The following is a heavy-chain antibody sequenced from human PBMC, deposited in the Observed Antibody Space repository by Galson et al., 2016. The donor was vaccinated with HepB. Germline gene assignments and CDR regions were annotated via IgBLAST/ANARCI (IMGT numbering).Heavy chain of an antibody. CDR2: IWYDGSKE. CDR3: ARGAPYCSGGSCYHSPSNMDV. D-gene: IGHD2-15*01. CDR1: GFTFSSFG. Sequence: SLRLSCAASGFTFSSFGMHWVRQAPGKGLEWVALIWYDGSKEYYVDSVKGRFTISRDNSRNTLYLQMNSLRVEDTAVCYCARGAPYCSGGSCYHSPSNMDVWGKGTTVIVSS. J-gene: IGHJ6*03. V-gene: IGHV3-33*01.